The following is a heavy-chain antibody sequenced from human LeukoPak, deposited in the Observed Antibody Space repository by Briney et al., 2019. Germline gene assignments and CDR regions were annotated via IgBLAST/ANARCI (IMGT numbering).Heavy chain of an antibody. Sequence: PSETLSLTCTVSGGSVSSGSYYWSWIRQPPGKGLEWIGYIYYSGSTNYNPSLKSRVTISVDTSKNQFSLKLSSVTAADTAVYYCARFPQYNWNDDGVDNWGQGTLVTVSS. CDR1: GGSVSSGSYY. CDR2: IYYSGST. V-gene: IGHV4-61*01. CDR3: ARFPQYNWNDDGVDN. J-gene: IGHJ4*02. D-gene: IGHD1-20*01.